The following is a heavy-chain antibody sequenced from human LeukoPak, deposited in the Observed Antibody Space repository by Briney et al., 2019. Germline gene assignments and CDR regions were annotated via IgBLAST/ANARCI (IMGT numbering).Heavy chain of an antibody. J-gene: IGHJ3*02. Sequence: GGSLRLSCAASGLTFSSYGMHWVRQAPGKGLEWVAFIRYDGSNKYYSDSVKGRFTISRDNAKNSLYLQMNSLRAEDTAVYYCARPNDYGDIAGAFDIWGQGTMVTVSS. V-gene: IGHV3-30*02. D-gene: IGHD4-17*01. CDR2: IRYDGSNK. CDR3: ARPNDYGDIAGAFDI. CDR1: GLTFSSYG.